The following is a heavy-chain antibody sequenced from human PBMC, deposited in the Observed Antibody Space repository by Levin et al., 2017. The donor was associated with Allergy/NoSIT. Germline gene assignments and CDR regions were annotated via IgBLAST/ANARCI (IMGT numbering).Heavy chain of an antibody. J-gene: IGHJ4*02. V-gene: IGHV4-30-2*01. CDR2: IYLSGST. CDR3: ARVAGYSYGYYFDY. D-gene: IGHD5-18*01. CDR1: GGSNSSGGYS. Sequence: SETLSLTCAVSGGSNSSGGYSWSWIRQPPGKGLEWIGNIYLSGSTNDNPSLKSRVTMSVDRSKNQFSLKLSYVTAADTAVYYCARVAGYSYGYYFDYWGPGTLVTVSS.